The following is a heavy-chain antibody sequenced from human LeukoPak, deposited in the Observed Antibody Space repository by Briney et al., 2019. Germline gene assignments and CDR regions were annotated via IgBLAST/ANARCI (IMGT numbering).Heavy chain of an antibody. D-gene: IGHD3-22*01. CDR1: GCTFDDYG. J-gene: IGHJ4*02. V-gene: IGHV3-20*04. Sequence: GGSLRLSCAASGCTFDDYGMSWVRQAPGKGLEWVSGINWNGGSTGYADSVNGRFTISRDNAKNSLYLQMNSLRAEDTALYYCARPLIKGNYYDSSGYGHWGQGTLVTVSS. CDR3: ARPLIKGNYYDSSGYGH. CDR2: INWNGGST.